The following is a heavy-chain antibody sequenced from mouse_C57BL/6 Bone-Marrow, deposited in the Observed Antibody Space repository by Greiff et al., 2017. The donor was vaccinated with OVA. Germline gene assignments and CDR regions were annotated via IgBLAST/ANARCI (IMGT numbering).Heavy chain of an antibody. CDR2: RWSGGST. J-gene: IGHJ2*01. Sequence: HRLGPSLGQLSQSRSSPCTVLGLPLPRIGLHGVRQSPGKGLEWLGVRWSGGSTDYNAAFISRLSISKDNSKSQVFFKMNSLQADDTAIYYCARNNIVVVDYWGQGTTLTVSS. D-gene: IGHD2-5*01. V-gene: IGHV2-2*01. CDR3: ARNNIVVVDY. CDR1: GLPLPRIG.